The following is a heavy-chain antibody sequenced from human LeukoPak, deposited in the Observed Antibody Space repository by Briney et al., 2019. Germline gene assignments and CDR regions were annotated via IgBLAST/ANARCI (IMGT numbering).Heavy chain of an antibody. Sequence: GGSLRLSCAASGFTFSSYNMNWVRQAPGKGLEWVSYMSSSTSAIYYADSVKGRFTISRDNAKNSLYLQMNSLRAEDTAVYYCARDSTTTVTHLDYWGQGTLVTVSS. D-gene: IGHD4-17*01. CDR2: MSSSTSAI. CDR1: GFTFSSYN. J-gene: IGHJ4*02. V-gene: IGHV3-48*01. CDR3: ARDSTTTVTHLDY.